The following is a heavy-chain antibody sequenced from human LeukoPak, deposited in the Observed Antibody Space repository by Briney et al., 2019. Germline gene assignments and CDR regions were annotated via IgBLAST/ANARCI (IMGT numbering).Heavy chain of an antibody. J-gene: IGHJ5*02. CDR3: ARDPRHDDSNYEEAWFDP. V-gene: IGHV4-30-4*01. CDR1: GGSISSGDYY. CDR2: IYYSGST. D-gene: IGHD4-11*01. Sequence: SETLSLTCTVSGGSISSGDYYWSWIRQPPGKGLEWIGYIYYSGSTYYNASLKSRVTISVDTSKNQFSLQLSSVTAADTAVYYCARDPRHDDSNYEEAWFDPWGQGTLVTVSS.